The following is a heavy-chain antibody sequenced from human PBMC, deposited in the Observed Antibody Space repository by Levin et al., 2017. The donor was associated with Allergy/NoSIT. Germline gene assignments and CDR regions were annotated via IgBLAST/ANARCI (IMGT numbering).Heavy chain of an antibody. CDR3: AKSIAVAGTLYDYGMDV. J-gene: IGHJ6*02. D-gene: IGHD6-19*01. V-gene: IGHV3-23*01. CDR2: ISGSGGST. CDR1: GFTFSSYA. Sequence: GESLKISCAASGFTFSSYAMSWVRQAPGKGLEWVSAISGSGGSTYYADSVKGRFTISRDNSKNTLYLQMNSLRAEDTAVYYCAKSIAVAGTLYDYGMDVWGQGTTVTVSS.